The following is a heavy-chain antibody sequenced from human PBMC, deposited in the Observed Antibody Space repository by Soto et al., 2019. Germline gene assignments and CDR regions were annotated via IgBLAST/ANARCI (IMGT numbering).Heavy chain of an antibody. CDR3: ATAISSHFSNFDY. J-gene: IGHJ4*02. CDR2: IKEDGSEE. V-gene: IGHV3-7*01. CDR1: GFTFSTYW. Sequence: EVQLVQSGGDLVQPGGSLRLSCVASGFTFSTYWMTWVRQAPGMGLEWVAGIKEDGSEEVYVDSVKGRFSISRDNAKTSLYLQLNSLRPEGTAVYYCATAISSHFSNFDYWGQRSLVTVSS. D-gene: IGHD3-3*02.